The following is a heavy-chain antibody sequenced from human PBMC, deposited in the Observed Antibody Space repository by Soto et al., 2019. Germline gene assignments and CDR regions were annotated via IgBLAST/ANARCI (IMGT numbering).Heavy chain of an antibody. V-gene: IGHV1-18*01. J-gene: IGHJ3*02. D-gene: IGHD3-16*01. Sequence: QVQLVQSGSEVKKPGASVKVACKASGYTCTSYGISWVRQAPGQGLEWMVWISAYNGNTNYAPKLQGRVTMTTDTSTSTAYMELRSLRSDDTAVYYCARQAFPSDAFYIWGQGTMVTVSS. CDR2: ISAYNGNT. CDR3: ARQAFPSDAFYI. CDR1: GYTCTSYG.